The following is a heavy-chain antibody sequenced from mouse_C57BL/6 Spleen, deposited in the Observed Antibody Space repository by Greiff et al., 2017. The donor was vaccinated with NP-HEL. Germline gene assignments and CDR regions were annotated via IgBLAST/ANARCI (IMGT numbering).Heavy chain of an antibody. Sequence: EVQGVESGGGLVKPGGSLKLSCAASGFTFSSYAMSWVRQTPEKRLEWVATISDGGSYTYYPDNVKGRFTISRDNAKNNLYLQMSHLKSEDTAMYYCARDAGDYDDAMDYWGQGTSVTVSS. J-gene: IGHJ4*01. CDR1: GFTFSSYA. CDR3: ARDAGDYDDAMDY. V-gene: IGHV5-4*01. D-gene: IGHD2-4*01. CDR2: ISDGGSYT.